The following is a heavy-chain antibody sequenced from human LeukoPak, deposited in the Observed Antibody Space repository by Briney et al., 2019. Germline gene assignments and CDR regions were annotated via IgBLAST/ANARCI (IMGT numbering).Heavy chain of an antibody. CDR3: ARGRATTSRAKQEVRYYYYYYMGV. CDR2: INHSGST. CDR1: GGSFSGYY. J-gene: IGHJ6*03. Sequence: SETLSLTCAVYGGSFSGYYWSWIRQPPGKGLEWIGEINHSGSTNYNPSLKSRVTISVDTSKNQFSLKLSSVTAADTAVYYCARGRATTSRAKQEVRYYYYYYMGVWGKGTTVTVSS. V-gene: IGHV4-34*01. D-gene: IGHD5-24*01.